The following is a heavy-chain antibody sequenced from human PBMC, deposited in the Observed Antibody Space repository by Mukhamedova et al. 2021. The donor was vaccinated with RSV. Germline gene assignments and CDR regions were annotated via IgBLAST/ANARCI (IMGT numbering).Heavy chain of an antibody. CDR3: ALQRHWHDGLTSFDV. D-gene: IGHD1-1*01. J-gene: IGHJ3*01. CDR2: IIPSSGSE. Sequence: GRGQGLEWLGQIIPSSGSESHARKFQGRLKITADEPTTTVSLELTGLTSEDSAVYYCALQRHWHDGLTSFDVWGQGTLVTGSS. V-gene: IGHV1-69*01.